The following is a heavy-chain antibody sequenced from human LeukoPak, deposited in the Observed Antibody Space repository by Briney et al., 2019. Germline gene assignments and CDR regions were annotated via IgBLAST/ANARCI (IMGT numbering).Heavy chain of an antibody. CDR1: GYTFTSFG. J-gene: IGHJ4*02. CDR3: ARVAFTMVRGVIISFDY. Sequence: ASVKVSCKASGYTFTSFGLSWVRQAPGQGLEWMGWISAYNGNTNYAQKLQGRVTMTTDTSTSTAYMELRSLRSDDTAVYYCARVAFTMVRGVIISFDYWGQGTLVTVSS. D-gene: IGHD3-10*01. V-gene: IGHV1-18*01. CDR2: ISAYNGNT.